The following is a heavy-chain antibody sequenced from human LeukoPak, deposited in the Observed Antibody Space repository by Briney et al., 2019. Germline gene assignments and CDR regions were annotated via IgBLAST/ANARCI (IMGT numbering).Heavy chain of an antibody. CDR1: AGTFSSYA. Sequence: SVNVSCKASAGTFSSYAISWVRQAPGQGLEWMGRIIPILGIANYAQKFQGRVTITADKSTSTAYMELSSLRSEDTAVYYCASSRAAGTGWFDPWGQGTLVTVSS. CDR2: IIPILGIA. D-gene: IGHD6-13*01. V-gene: IGHV1-69*04. CDR3: ASSRAAGTGWFDP. J-gene: IGHJ5*02.